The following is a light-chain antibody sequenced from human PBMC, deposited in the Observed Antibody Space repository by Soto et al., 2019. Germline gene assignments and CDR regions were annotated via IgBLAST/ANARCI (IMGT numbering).Light chain of an antibody. CDR1: QTVSSTY. Sequence: EIVLTQSPGTLSLSPGERATLSCRASQTVSSTYLAWYQHKPGQAPRLLIYGASSRATDIPDRFSGSGSGTDSTLTIARLEPEDFAVYYCQQFDNSPWTFGQGTKVDI. CDR2: GAS. J-gene: IGKJ1*01. V-gene: IGKV3-20*01. CDR3: QQFDNSPWT.